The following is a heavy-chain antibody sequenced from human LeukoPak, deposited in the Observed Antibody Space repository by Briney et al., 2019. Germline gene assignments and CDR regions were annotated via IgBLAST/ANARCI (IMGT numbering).Heavy chain of an antibody. D-gene: IGHD1-7*01. CDR1: GFTFSSYS. J-gene: IGHJ4*02. V-gene: IGHV3-48*04. CDR2: ISSGSSTI. Sequence: GGSLRLSCAASGFTFSSYSMNWVRQAPGKGLEWVSYISSGSSTIYYADSVKGRFTISRDNAKNSLYLQMNSLRAEDTAVYYCARDWNYGPSDYWGQGTLVTVSS. CDR3: ARDWNYGPSDY.